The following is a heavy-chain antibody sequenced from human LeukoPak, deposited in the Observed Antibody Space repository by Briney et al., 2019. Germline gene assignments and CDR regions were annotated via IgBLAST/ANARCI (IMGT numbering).Heavy chain of an antibody. J-gene: IGHJ3*02. CDR3: AREAAAAHAFDI. V-gene: IGHV3-21*01. CDR1: GFTFDDYA. Sequence: PGRSLRLSCAASGFTFDDYAMHWVRQGPGKGLEWVSSISSSTSYIYYADSVKGRFTISRDNAKNSLYLQMNSLRAEDTAVYYCAREAAAAHAFDIWGQGTMVTVSS. D-gene: IGHD6-13*01. CDR2: ISSSTSYI.